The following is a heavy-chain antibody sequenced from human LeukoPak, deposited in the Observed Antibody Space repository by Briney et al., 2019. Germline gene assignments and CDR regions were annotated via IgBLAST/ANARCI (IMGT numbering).Heavy chain of an antibody. V-gene: IGHV3-23*01. Sequence: PGGSLRLSCAASGFTFSSYGMSWVRQAPGKGLEWVAAICGSCGNTYYAESVKGRFTISRDNSKNTLYLQMKGLRAEDTAVYYCAKEWEGIWYLFDFWGQGTLVTVSS. J-gene: IGHJ4*02. CDR1: GFTFSSYG. CDR3: AKEWEGIWYLFDF. CDR2: ICGSCGNT. D-gene: IGHD6-13*01.